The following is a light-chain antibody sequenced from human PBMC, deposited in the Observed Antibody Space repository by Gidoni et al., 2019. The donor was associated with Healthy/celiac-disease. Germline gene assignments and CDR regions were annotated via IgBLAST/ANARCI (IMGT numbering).Light chain of an antibody. Sequence: DIHLTQSPSSLSASVGDRVTITCRASQSISSYLNWYQQKPGKAPKLRIYAASSLQSGVPSRFTGSGSGTDLTLTISSLQHEDFATYYCQQSYSTPSITFGQGTRLEIK. J-gene: IGKJ5*01. CDR3: QQSYSTPSIT. CDR1: QSISSY. V-gene: IGKV1-39*01. CDR2: AAS.